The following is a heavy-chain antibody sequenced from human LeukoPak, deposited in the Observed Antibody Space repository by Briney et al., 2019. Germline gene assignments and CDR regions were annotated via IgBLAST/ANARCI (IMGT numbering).Heavy chain of an antibody. V-gene: IGHV3-23*01. D-gene: IGHD4-17*01. Sequence: GGSLRLSCAASGFTFGIYAMSWVRQAPGEGLEWVSAISGSGGNTYYADSVRGRFTISRDNSKNTLYLQMNSLRAEDTAVYYCAKLLNDYGDYYFDYWGQGTLVTVSS. CDR1: GFTFGIYA. J-gene: IGHJ4*02. CDR3: AKLLNDYGDYYFDY. CDR2: ISGSGGNT.